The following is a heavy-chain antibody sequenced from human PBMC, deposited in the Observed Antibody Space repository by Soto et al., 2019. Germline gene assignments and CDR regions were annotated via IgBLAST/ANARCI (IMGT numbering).Heavy chain of an antibody. J-gene: IGHJ4*02. CDR1: ADSINSDYY. CDR3: AKKGYYPSGKINLFDS. V-gene: IGHV4-38-2*01. CDR2: VDHSGRT. Sequence: LXLPCAVSADSINSDYYWGWIRQPPGKGLEWIGSVDHSGRTYYSPSLRSRLTIFIDTSKNQFSLRLTSVTAADTAMYFCAKKGYYPSGKINLFDSWGPGTLVTVSS. D-gene: IGHD3-10*01.